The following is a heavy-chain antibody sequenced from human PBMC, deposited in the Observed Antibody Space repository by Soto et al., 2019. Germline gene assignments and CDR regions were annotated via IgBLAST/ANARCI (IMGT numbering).Heavy chain of an antibody. V-gene: IGHV3-53*01. D-gene: IGHD1-1*01. J-gene: IGHJ3*01. CDR2: LYDVDGS. Sequence: DVQLVESGGGLIQPGSPLNRPWAAFELTISGKNYLPWARQAPGKGLEWASALYDVDGSSYTDSVTGRFTTSSDSSKTTVYLQMNDLRPDDTAVYYCATWHEREHAFDVWGQGTTVTISS. CDR1: ELTISGKNY. CDR3: ATWHEREHAFDV.